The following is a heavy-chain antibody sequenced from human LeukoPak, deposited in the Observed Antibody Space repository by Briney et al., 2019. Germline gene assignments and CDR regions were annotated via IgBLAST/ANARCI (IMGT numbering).Heavy chain of an antibody. D-gene: IGHD3-16*01. J-gene: IGHJ5*02. V-gene: IGHV5-10-1*01. Sequence: GESLKISCKGSGYSFTSYWISWVHQMPGKGLGWMGRIDPSDSYTNYSPSFQGHVTISADKSISTAYLQWSSLKASDTAMYYCARREGEGFDPWGQGTLVTVSS. CDR1: GYSFTSYW. CDR2: IDPSDSYT. CDR3: ARREGEGFDP.